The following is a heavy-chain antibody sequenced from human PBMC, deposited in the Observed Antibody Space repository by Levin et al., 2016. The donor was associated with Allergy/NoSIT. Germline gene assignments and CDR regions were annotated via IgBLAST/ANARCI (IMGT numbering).Heavy chain of an antibody. Sequence: SETLSLTCTVSGGSISTYYWSWIRQPPGKGLEWIGYIYYSGTTNYNPSLKSRVTISVDTSKNQFSLKLNSVTAADTAVYYCARVTGHYYYYGMDVWGQGTTVTVSS. CDR3: ARVTGHYYYYGMDV. CDR1: GGSISTYY. J-gene: IGHJ6*02. CDR2: IYYSGTT. D-gene: IGHD2-21*02. V-gene: IGHV4-59*01.